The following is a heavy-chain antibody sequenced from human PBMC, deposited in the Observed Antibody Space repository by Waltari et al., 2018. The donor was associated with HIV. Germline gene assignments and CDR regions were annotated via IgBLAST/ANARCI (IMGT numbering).Heavy chain of an antibody. Sequence: QVQLVESGGGVVQPGRSLRLSCAASGFTFRNYGMHWVRQAPGKGLGWVAVISFDGSNQYYADSVRGRFTISRDNSKKKVFLQMNSLRLDDSALYYCATGQQVWETWSQLDYWGQGTLVIVSS. CDR1: GFTFRNYG. D-gene: IGHD1-1*01. CDR3: ATGQQVWETWSQLDY. V-gene: IGHV3-30*03. CDR2: ISFDGSNQ. J-gene: IGHJ4*02.